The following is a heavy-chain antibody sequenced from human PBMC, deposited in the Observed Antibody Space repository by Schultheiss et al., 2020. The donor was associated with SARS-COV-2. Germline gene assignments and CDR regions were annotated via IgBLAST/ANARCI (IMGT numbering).Heavy chain of an antibody. Sequence: GGSLRLSCAASGFTVSSNYMSWVRQAPGKGLEWVSVISGSGGSTYYADSVKGRFTISRDNSKNTLYLQMNSLRAEDTAVYYCGGQGDYYYYYMDVWGKGTTVTVSS. CDR3: GGQGDYYYYYMDV. V-gene: IGHV3-23*01. J-gene: IGHJ6*03. CDR2: ISGSGGST. D-gene: IGHD3-16*01. CDR1: GFTVSSNY.